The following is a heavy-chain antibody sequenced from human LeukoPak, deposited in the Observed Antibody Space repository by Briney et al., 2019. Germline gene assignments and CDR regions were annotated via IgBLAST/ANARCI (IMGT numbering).Heavy chain of an antibody. D-gene: IGHD3-10*01. J-gene: IGHJ4*02. Sequence: SETLSLTCAVYGGSFSGYYWSWIRQPPGKGLEWIGEINHSGGTNYNPSLKSRVTISVDTSKNQFSLKLSSVTAADTAVYYCARGFTMVRGVIIRNLYYFDYWGQGTLVTVSS. CDR2: INHSGGT. CDR3: ARGFTMVRGVIIRNLYYFDY. CDR1: GGSFSGYY. V-gene: IGHV4-34*01.